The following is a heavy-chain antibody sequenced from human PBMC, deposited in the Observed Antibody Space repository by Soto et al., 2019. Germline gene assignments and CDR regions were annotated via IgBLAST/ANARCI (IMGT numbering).Heavy chain of an antibody. CDR1: GYTFINYY. Sequence: QVQLVQSGAEVKKPGASVKVSCRASGYTFINYYIQWVRQAPGRGLEWMGIINPNGGSTTYAQKFQGRVTLTRDTSTNTVNMALSSLRSEDTAVYYCAVVDTSMALSTYYYAMDVWGQGTTVIVSS. D-gene: IGHD5-18*01. CDR3: AVVDTSMALSTYYYAMDV. CDR2: INPNGGST. J-gene: IGHJ6*02. V-gene: IGHV1-46*01.